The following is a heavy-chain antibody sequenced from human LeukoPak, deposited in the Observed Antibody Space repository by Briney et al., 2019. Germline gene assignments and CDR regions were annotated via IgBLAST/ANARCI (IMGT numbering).Heavy chain of an antibody. D-gene: IGHD2-15*01. V-gene: IGHV3-53*01. Sequence: GGSLRLSCAASGFTVSSNYMSWVRQAPGKGLEWVSVIYSGSDSTYYADSVKGRFTISRDNSKNTLFLQMNNLRAEDTAVYYCARDRYCSGGSCYGDAFDLWGQGTMVTVSS. J-gene: IGHJ3*01. CDR1: GFTVSSNY. CDR3: ARDRYCSGGSCYGDAFDL. CDR2: IYSGSDST.